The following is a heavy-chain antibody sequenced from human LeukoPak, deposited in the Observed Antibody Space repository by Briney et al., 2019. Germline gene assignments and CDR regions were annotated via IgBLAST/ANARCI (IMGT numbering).Heavy chain of an antibody. J-gene: IGHJ6*03. V-gene: IGHV1-2*02. CDR1: GYTFTGYY. Sequence: ASVKVSCKASGYTFTGYYMHWVRQAPGQGLEWMGWINPNSGGTNYAQKFQGRVTMTRDTSISTAYMELSRLRSDDTAVYYCASGIFYASGNDYYYMDVWGKGTTVTISS. D-gene: IGHD3-10*01. CDR3: ASGIFYASGNDYYYMDV. CDR2: INPNSGGT.